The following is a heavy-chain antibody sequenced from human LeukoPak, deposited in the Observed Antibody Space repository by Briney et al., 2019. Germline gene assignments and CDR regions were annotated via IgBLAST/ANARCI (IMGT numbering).Heavy chain of an antibody. J-gene: IGHJ4*02. CDR1: GFTFSSYA. CDR3: ARDKVAVAGTALDY. V-gene: IGHV3-30-3*01. Sequence: GGSLRLSCAASGFTFSSYAMHWVRQAPGKGLEWVAVISYDGSNKYYADSVKGRFTISRDNSKNTLYLQMNSLRAEDTAVYYCARDKVAVAGTALDYWGQGTLVTVSS. D-gene: IGHD6-19*01. CDR2: ISYDGSNK.